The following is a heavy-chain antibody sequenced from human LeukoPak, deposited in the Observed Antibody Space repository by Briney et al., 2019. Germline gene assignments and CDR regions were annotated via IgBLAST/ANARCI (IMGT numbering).Heavy chain of an antibody. Sequence: PGGSLRLSCAASGFTFSSYAMSWVRQAPGKGLEWVSAISGSGGSTYYADSVKGRFTISRDKSKNTLYLQMNSLRAEDTAVYYCAKAGSGWPRWGDYWGQGTLVTVSS. CDR2: ISGSGGST. D-gene: IGHD6-19*01. J-gene: IGHJ4*02. CDR1: GFTFSSYA. CDR3: AKAGSGWPRWGDY. V-gene: IGHV3-23*01.